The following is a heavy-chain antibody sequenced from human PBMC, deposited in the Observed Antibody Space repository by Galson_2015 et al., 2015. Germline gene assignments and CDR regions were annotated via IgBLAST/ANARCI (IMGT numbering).Heavy chain of an antibody. CDR1: GFTFSSYA. CDR3: AKDIGSAVAGTPD. J-gene: IGHJ4*02. Sequence: SLRLSCAASGFTFSSYAMHWVRQAPGKGLEWVAVISYDGSNKYYADSVKGRFTISRDNSKKTLYLQMNSLRAEDTAVYYCAKDIGSAVAGTPDWGQGTLVTVSS. V-gene: IGHV3-30-3*01. D-gene: IGHD6-19*01. CDR2: ISYDGSNK.